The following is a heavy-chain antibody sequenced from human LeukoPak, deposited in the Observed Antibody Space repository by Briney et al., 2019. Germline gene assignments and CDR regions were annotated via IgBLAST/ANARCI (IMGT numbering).Heavy chain of an antibody. CDR3: ARGGGPQDLAFDF. CDR2: IYSSVRN. D-gene: IGHD2-15*01. J-gene: IGHJ4*02. Sequence: SETLSLTCTVSGGSIRSYYWSWMRQPPGKGLEWVGYIYSSVRNNYNPSLKSRVTISVDMSKNQFSLKLSSVTSADTAVYYFARGGGPQDLAFDFWGQGPLVTVSS. V-gene: IGHV4-59*13. CDR1: GGSIRSYY.